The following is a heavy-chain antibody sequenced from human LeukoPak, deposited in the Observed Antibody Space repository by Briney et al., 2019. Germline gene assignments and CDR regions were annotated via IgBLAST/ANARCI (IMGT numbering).Heavy chain of an antibody. CDR3: ALRYSGSYNDY. CDR1: GYSFTSYW. CDR2: IYPGDSDT. J-gene: IGHJ4*02. V-gene: IGHV5-51*01. D-gene: IGHD1-26*01. Sequence: GESLKISCQGSGYSFTSYWIGWVRQMPGKGLEWMGIIYPGDSDTRYSPSFQGQVTISVDKSMSTAYLQWSSLKASDTAMNFCALRYSGSYNDYWGQGTLVTVSS.